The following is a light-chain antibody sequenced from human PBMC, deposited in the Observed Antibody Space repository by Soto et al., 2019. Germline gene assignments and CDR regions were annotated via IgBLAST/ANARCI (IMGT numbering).Light chain of an antibody. CDR1: QDISNY. Sequence: DIQMTQSPSSLSASVGDRVTITCQASQDISNYLNWYQQKPGKAPKLLIYGASNLETGVPSRFSGRGSGTDFTFAISSLETEDIATYYCQHYDNAPPFGGGTKVEIK. V-gene: IGKV1-33*01. CDR3: QHYDNAPP. J-gene: IGKJ4*01. CDR2: GAS.